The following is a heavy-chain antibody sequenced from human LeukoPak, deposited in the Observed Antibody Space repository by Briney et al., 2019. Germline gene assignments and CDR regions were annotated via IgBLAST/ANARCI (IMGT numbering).Heavy chain of an antibody. CDR1: GFTFSNNA. Sequence: GRSLRLSCALSGFTFSNNAMHWVRPAPGKGLGWVAVISYDGHYKYYADSVKGRFTISRDNSRNTLYLQMNSLRGEDTAVYYCARDHAADIVATGEDYWGQGTLVTVSS. D-gene: IGHD5-12*01. J-gene: IGHJ4*02. CDR2: ISYDGHYK. V-gene: IGHV3-30-3*01. CDR3: ARDHAADIVATGEDY.